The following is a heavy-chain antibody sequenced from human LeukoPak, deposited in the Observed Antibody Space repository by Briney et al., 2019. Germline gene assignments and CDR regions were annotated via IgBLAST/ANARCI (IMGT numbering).Heavy chain of an antibody. CDR1: GYTFTSYY. CDR2: INPSGGST. CDR3: ARDREYQLLYYYYMDV. J-gene: IGHJ6*03. Sequence: GASVKVSCKASGYTFTSYYMHWVRQAPGQGLEWMGIINPSGGSTSYAQKFQGRVTMTRDMSTSTVYMELSSLRSEDTAVYYCARDREYQLLYYYYMDVWGQGTTVTVSS. D-gene: IGHD2-2*01. V-gene: IGHV1-46*01.